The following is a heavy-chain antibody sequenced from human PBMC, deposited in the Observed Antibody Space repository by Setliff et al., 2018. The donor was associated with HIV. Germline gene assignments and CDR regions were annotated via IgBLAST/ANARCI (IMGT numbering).Heavy chain of an antibody. Sequence: GGSLRLSCAASGSTFSSYAMSWVRQAPGKGLEWVSAISGSGGSTYYADSVKGRFTISRDNSKNTLYLQMNSLRAEDTAVYYCAKASRGGYLLYFDYWGQGTLVTVSS. CDR3: AKASRGGYLLYFDY. V-gene: IGHV3-23*01. CDR1: GSTFSSYA. J-gene: IGHJ4*02. CDR2: ISGSGGST. D-gene: IGHD5-12*01.